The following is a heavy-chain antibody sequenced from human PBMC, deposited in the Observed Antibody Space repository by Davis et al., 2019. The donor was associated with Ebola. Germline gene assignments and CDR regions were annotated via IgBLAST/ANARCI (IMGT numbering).Heavy chain of an antibody. J-gene: IGHJ4*02. Sequence: ASVKVSCKASGYTFTSYYMHWVRQAPGQGLEWMGIINPSGGSTSYAQKFQGRVTMTRDTSTSTVYMELSSLRSEDTAVYYCARDDPLYSRPSYYFDYWGQGTLVTVSS. CDR3: ARDDPLYSRPSYYFDY. CDR2: INPSGGST. D-gene: IGHD1-26*01. V-gene: IGHV1-46*01. CDR1: GYTFTSYY.